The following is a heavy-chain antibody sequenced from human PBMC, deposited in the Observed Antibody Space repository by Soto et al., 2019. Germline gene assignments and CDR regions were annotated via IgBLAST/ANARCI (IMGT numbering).Heavy chain of an antibody. D-gene: IGHD1-26*01. CDR1: GGTFSSYT. CDR3: ARDPATWSFDY. V-gene: IGHV1-69*08. Sequence: QVQLVQSGAEVKKPGSSVKVSCKASGGTFSSYTISWVRQAPGQGLEWMGRIIPILGIANYAQKFQGRVTITADKSTSTAYMELSSLRSEDTAGYCCARDPATWSFDYWGQGTLVTVSS. J-gene: IGHJ4*02. CDR2: IIPILGIA.